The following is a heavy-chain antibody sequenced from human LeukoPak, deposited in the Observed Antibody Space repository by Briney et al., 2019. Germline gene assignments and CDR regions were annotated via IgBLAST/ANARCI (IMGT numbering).Heavy chain of an antibody. J-gene: IGHJ3*02. V-gene: IGHV3-48*01. Sequence: GGSLRLSCAASGFTFSSYNMNWVRQAPGKGLEWLSHITSSSDTISYADSVKGRFTISRDNAENSLYLQMNSLRAEDTAVYYCASLDLAGYCSSTSCYKGDAFDIWGQGTMVTVSS. D-gene: IGHD2-2*02. CDR1: GFTFSSYN. CDR3: ASLDLAGYCSSTSCYKGDAFDI. CDR2: ITSSSDTI.